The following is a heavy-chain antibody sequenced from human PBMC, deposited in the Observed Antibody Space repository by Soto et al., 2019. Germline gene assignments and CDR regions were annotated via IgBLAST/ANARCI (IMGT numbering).Heavy chain of an antibody. CDR2: IIPIFGTA. CDR3: ARDHFDSSLAPLDY. Sequence: ASVKVSCKASGGTFSSYAISWVRQAPGQGLEWMGGIIPIFGTANYAQKFQGRVTITADESTSTAYMELSSLRSEDTAVYYCARDHFDSSLAPLDYWGQGTLVTVSS. CDR1: GGTFSSYA. D-gene: IGHD2-21*01. J-gene: IGHJ4*02. V-gene: IGHV1-69*13.